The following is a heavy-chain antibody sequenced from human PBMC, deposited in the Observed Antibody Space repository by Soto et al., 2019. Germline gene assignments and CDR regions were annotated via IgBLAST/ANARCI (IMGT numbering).Heavy chain of an antibody. D-gene: IGHD2-15*01. CDR1: GFTFSSYS. CDR2: ISSSSSYI. CDR3: ARTSGGSCYLPLDALCAFDI. V-gene: IGHV3-21*01. Sequence: EVQLVESGGGLVKPGGSLRLSCAASGFTFSSYSMNWVRQAPGKGLEWVSSISSSSSYIYYADSVKGRFTISRDNAKNSLYLQMNSLRAEDTAVYYCARTSGGSCYLPLDALCAFDIWGQGTMVTVSS. J-gene: IGHJ3*02.